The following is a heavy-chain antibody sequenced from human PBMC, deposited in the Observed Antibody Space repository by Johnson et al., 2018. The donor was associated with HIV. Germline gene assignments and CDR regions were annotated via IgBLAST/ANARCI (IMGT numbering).Heavy chain of an antibody. CDR1: GFTFSTHG. D-gene: IGHD5-18*01. J-gene: IGHJ3*01. CDR3: AKVGGYSYGES. Sequence: QVQLVESGGGVVQPGGSLRLSCAASGFTFSTHGMNWVRQAPGRGLEWVAFIGYDGSNKYYADSVKGRFTISRDNFKNTLSLQMNSLRAEDTAVYYCAKVGGYSYGESWGQGTMVTVSS. CDR2: IGYDGSNK. V-gene: IGHV3-30*02.